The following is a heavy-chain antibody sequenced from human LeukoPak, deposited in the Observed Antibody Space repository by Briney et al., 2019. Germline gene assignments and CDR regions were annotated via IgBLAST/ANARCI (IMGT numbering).Heavy chain of an antibody. J-gene: IGHJ2*01. Sequence: SGTLSLTCVVSGGSISSSNWWSWVRQPPEKGLEWIGEISHDGSTNYNPSLKSRVTISVDKSNNHFSLKLTSVTAADTAMYYCARGDDYVFDVWGRGTLVSVSS. CDR2: ISHDGST. CDR1: GGSISSSNW. D-gene: IGHD3-16*01. V-gene: IGHV4-4*02. CDR3: ARGDDYVFDV.